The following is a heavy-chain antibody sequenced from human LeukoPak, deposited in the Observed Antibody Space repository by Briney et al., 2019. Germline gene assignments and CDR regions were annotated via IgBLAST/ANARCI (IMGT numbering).Heavy chain of an antibody. D-gene: IGHD3-9*01. CDR2: ISGSGGST. J-gene: IGHJ6*02. V-gene: IGHV3-23*01. Sequence: GGSLRLSCAASGFTFSSYAMSWVRQAPGKGLEWVSAISGSGGSTYYADSVKGRFTISRDNSKNALYLQMNSLRAEDTAVYYCAKLRGSFDWLLSSDYYYGMDVWGQGTTVTVSS. CDR3: AKLRGSFDWLLSSDYYYGMDV. CDR1: GFTFSSYA.